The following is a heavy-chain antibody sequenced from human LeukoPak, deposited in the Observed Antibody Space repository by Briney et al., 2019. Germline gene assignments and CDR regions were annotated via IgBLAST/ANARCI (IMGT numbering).Heavy chain of an antibody. D-gene: IGHD5-12*01. Sequence: SETLSLTCTVSGGSISSSSYYWGWIRQPPGKGLEWIGSIYYSGSTYYNPSLKSRVTISVDTSKNQFSLKLGSVTAADTAVYYCARYGGYFFDYWGQGTLVTVSS. CDR2: IYYSGST. J-gene: IGHJ4*02. CDR3: ARYGGYFFDY. CDR1: GGSISSSSYY. V-gene: IGHV4-39*07.